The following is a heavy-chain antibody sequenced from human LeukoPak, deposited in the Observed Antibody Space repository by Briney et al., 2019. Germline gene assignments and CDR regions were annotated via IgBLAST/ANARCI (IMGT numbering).Heavy chain of an antibody. CDR2: ISSSGSTI. J-gene: IGHJ6*02. Sequence: GGSLRLSCAASGFTFSDYYMSWIRQAPGKGLEWVSYISSSGSTIYYADSVKGRFTISRDNAKNSLYLQMNSLRAEDTAVYYCARDWGARLLHYYGMDVWGQGTTVTVSS. CDR3: ARDWGARLLHYYGMDV. D-gene: IGHD1-26*01. CDR1: GFTFSDYY. V-gene: IGHV3-11*01.